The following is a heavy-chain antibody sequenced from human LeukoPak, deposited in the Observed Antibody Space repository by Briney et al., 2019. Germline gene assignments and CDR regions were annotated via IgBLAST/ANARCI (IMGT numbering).Heavy chain of an antibody. V-gene: IGHV3-23*01. D-gene: IGHD3-10*01. J-gene: IGHJ4*02. Sequence: GGSPRLSCAASGFTFSSYAMSWVRQAPGKGLEWVSAISGSGGSTYYADSVKGRFTISRDNSKNTLYLQMNSLRAEDTTVYYCAKAATMHYYGSGSFDYWGQGTLVTVSS. CDR2: ISGSGGST. CDR3: AKAATMHYYGSGSFDY. CDR1: GFTFSSYA.